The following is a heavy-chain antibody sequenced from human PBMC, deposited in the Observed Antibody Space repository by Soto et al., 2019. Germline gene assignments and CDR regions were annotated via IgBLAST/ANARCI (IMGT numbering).Heavy chain of an antibody. CDR2: TYYRSKWYN. D-gene: IGHD2-2*01. J-gene: IGHJ4*02. V-gene: IGHV6-1*01. CDR3: ARGWYQLPHPLYYFDY. CDR1: GDSVSSNSAA. Sequence: SQTLSLTCAISGDSVSSNSAAWNWIRQSPSRGLEWLGRTYYRSKWYNDYAVSVKSRITINPDTSKNQFSLQLNSVTPEDTAVYYCARGWYQLPHPLYYFDYWGQGTLVT.